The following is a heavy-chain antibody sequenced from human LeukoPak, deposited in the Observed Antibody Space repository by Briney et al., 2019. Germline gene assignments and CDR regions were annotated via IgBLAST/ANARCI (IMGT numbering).Heavy chain of an antibody. V-gene: IGHV1-2*02. CDR1: GYTFTGYY. CDR2: INPNSGGT. CDR3: VRDDVSP. Sequence: ASVKVSCKTSGYTFTGYYIHWVRQAPGQGLEWMGWINPNSGGTNYAQNFQGRVTMTRDTSISTAYMEMSRLRSDDTAVYYCVRDDVSPWGQGTLVTVSS. J-gene: IGHJ5*02.